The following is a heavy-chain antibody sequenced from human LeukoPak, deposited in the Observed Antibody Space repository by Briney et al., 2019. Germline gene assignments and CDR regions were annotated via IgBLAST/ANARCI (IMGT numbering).Heavy chain of an antibody. Sequence: GGSLRLSCAASGFTFSSYAMSWVRQAPGKGLEWVSAISTSGGTTYYADSVKGRFTISRDNSKNTLYLQMNSLRAEDTALYYCAKPPYSSSWAIDYWGQGTLVTVSS. V-gene: IGHV3-23*01. D-gene: IGHD6-13*01. CDR1: GFTFSSYA. CDR2: ISTSGGTT. CDR3: AKPPYSSSWAIDY. J-gene: IGHJ4*02.